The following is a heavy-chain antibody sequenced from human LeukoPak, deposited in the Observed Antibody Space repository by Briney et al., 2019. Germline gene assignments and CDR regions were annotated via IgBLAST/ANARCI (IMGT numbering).Heavy chain of an antibody. J-gene: IGHJ4*02. V-gene: IGHV1-2*02. Sequence: ASVKASCKASGYTFTGYYMHWVRQAPGQGLEWMGWINPNSGGTNYAQKFQGRVTMTRDTSISTAYMELSRLRSDDTAVYYCARTGGDGYNYGENWGQGTLVTVSS. CDR3: ARTGGDGYNYGEN. D-gene: IGHD5-24*01. CDR1: GYTFTGYY. CDR2: INPNSGGT.